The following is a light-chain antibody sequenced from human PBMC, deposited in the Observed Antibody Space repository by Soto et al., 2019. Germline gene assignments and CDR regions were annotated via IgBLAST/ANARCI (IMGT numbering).Light chain of an antibody. J-gene: IGLJ1*01. CDR2: QVT. V-gene: IGLV2-14*01. CDR3: SSYTDSSNYV. CDR1: ISDLAIYNY. Sequence: QSVLTPPSSVCGSPGQSITISCTGTISDLAIYNYVSWYQQQPGKAPKLMIYQVTNRPSGVSNRFSGYRSGNTASLTISGLQAEDEADYYCSSYTDSSNYVFGTGTKVTV.